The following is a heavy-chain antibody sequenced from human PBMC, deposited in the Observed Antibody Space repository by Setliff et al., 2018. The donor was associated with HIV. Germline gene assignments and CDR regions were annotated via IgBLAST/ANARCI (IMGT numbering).Heavy chain of an antibody. V-gene: IGHV1-3*03. Sequence: GASVKVSCKASGYTFTNYAMHWVRQAPGQRLEWMGWINGDNGNTGYSQEFQGRVTITRDTSASTAYMELSSLNSADMAVYYCARGGGDSPQFDHWGQGTLVTVSS. CDR3: ARGGGDSPQFDH. J-gene: IGHJ4*02. CDR1: GYTFTNYA. D-gene: IGHD2-21*01. CDR2: INGDNGNT.